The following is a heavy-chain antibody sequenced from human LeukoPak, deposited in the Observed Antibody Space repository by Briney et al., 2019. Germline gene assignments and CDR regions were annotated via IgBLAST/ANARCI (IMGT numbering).Heavy chain of an antibody. CDR1: GGSFSGYY. J-gene: IGHJ4*02. Sequence: SETLSLTCAVYGGSFSGYYWSWIRQPPGKGLEWIGEINHSGSTNYNPSLKSRVTISVDTSKNQFSLKLSSVTAADTAVYYCATEHNGYSSGWVDYWGQGTLVTVSS. V-gene: IGHV4-34*01. D-gene: IGHD6-19*01. CDR2: INHSGST. CDR3: ATEHNGYSSGWVDY.